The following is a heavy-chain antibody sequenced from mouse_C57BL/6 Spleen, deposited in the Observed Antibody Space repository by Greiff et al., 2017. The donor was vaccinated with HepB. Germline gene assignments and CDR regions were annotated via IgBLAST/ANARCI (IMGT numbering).Heavy chain of an antibody. CDR2: IRLKSDNYAT. CDR3: PTGVAGGY. J-gene: IGHJ2*01. D-gene: IGHD1-1*01. CDR1: GFTFSNYW. V-gene: IGHV6-3*01. Sequence: EVKLMESGGGLVQPGGSMKLSCVASGFTFSNYWMNWVRQSPEKGLEWVAQIRLKSDNYATHYAESVKGRFTISRDDSKSSVYLQMNNLRAEDTGIYYCPTGVAGGYWGQGTTLTVSS.